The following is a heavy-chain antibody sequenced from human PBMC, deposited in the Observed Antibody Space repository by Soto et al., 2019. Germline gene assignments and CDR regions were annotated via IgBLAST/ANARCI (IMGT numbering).Heavy chain of an antibody. CDR1: GGSFNRGSDY. Sequence: ASESLSLTCAVSGGSFNRGSDYWIWIRQPPGKGLEWIACIYHSGSANYNPSPKSRVTISVDTSKNQFSLKLSSVTAADTAVYYCARGQMAAIPDYWGQGTLVTVSS. D-gene: IGHD2-21*02. V-gene: IGHV4-61*01. CDR2: IYHSGSA. CDR3: ARGQMAAIPDY. J-gene: IGHJ4*02.